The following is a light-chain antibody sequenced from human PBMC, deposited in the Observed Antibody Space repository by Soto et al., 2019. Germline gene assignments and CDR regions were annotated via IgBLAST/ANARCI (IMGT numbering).Light chain of an antibody. CDR1: QSMNSW. V-gene: IGKV1-5*01. J-gene: IGKJ1*01. Sequence: GDRVTITCRASQSMNSWLAWYQQKPGEAPKVLIYDASSLESGVPSRFSGSGSGTEFTLTIGSLQPEDFATYYCLRYNAFSQTFCQGTKV. CDR2: DAS. CDR3: LRYNAFSQT.